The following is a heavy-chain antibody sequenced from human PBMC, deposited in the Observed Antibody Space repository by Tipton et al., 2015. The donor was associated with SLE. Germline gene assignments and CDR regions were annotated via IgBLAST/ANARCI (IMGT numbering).Heavy chain of an antibody. Sequence: LRLSCTVSGDSIISSCWSWIRQPPGKGLEWIGYIYYSGTTNYNPSLKSRVTISVDTSKNQVSLKLSSVTAADTAVYYCARGGHCTSDSCYVYYYYMDVWGEGTTVAVPS. CDR2: IYYSGTT. CDR1: GDSIISSC. D-gene: IGHD2-2*01. J-gene: IGHJ6*03. CDR3: ARGGHCTSDSCYVYYYYMDV. V-gene: IGHV4-59*01.